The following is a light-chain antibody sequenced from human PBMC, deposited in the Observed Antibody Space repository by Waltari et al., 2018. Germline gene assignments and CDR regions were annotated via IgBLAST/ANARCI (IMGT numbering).Light chain of an antibody. CDR1: QSVSGD. Sequence: TQSPDTLSVSPGESATLSCRASQSVSGDLAWFRQRPGQAPRLLIYGASTRATGIPARFSGAGSGTEFTLTITSLQSEDYAVYYCQQYDKWPFSFGPGTKVEIK. CDR2: GAS. CDR3: QQYDKWPFS. J-gene: IGKJ3*01. V-gene: IGKV3-15*01.